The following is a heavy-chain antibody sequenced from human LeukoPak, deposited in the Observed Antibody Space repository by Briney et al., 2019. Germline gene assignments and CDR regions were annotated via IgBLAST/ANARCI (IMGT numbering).Heavy chain of an antibody. Sequence: GGSLRLSCAASEFTFSHHWMTWVRQAPGKGLELVANIKQDGSETYYVDSGKGRFTISRDNAKNSLDMQMNSLRVEDTAVYYCARGPILRHFDYYMDVWGKGTTVIISS. V-gene: IGHV3-7*01. D-gene: IGHD3-9*01. CDR1: EFTFSHHW. CDR3: ARGPILRHFDYYMDV. CDR2: IKQDGSET. J-gene: IGHJ6*03.